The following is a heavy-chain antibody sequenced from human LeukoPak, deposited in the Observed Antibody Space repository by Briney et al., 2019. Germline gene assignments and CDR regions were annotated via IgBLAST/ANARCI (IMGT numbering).Heavy chain of an antibody. CDR2: VTSNSGSI. Sequence: GGSLRLSCATSGFTFDDYAMNWVRQAPGKGLEWVSVVTSNSGSIGYADSVKGRFTISRDNAKNSLYLQMNSLRPEDTALYYCAKGATGYYHYVMDGWGQGTTVTVSS. CDR3: AKGATGYYHYVMDG. CDR1: GFTFDDYA. J-gene: IGHJ6*02. V-gene: IGHV3-9*01. D-gene: IGHD3-16*01.